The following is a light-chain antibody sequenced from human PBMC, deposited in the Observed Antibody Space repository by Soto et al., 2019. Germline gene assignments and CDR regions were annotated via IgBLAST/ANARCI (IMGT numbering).Light chain of an antibody. CDR1: QSISSY. CDR2: DAS. Sequence: DIQMTQSTSSLSASVGDRVTITCRASQSISSYLNWYQQKPGKAPKFLIYDASNLESGVPSRFSGSGSGTEFTLTISSLQPDDFATYYCQQYSSYWTFGQGTKVDI. CDR3: QQYSSYWT. V-gene: IGKV1-5*01. J-gene: IGKJ1*01.